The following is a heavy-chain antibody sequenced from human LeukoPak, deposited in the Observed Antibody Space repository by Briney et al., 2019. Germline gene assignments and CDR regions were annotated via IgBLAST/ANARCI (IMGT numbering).Heavy chain of an antibody. Sequence: SETLSLTCTVSGGSISSSTYYWGWIRQPPGKGLEWIGSIYYSGSTYYNPSLKSRVTISVDTSKNQFSLKLSSVTAADTAVYYCARQSGITLIVVVPMTQRPFDIWGQGTLVTVSS. V-gene: IGHV4-39*01. D-gene: IGHD3-22*01. CDR2: IYYSGST. CDR1: GGSISSSTYY. J-gene: IGHJ3*02. CDR3: ARQSGITLIVVVPMTQRPFDI.